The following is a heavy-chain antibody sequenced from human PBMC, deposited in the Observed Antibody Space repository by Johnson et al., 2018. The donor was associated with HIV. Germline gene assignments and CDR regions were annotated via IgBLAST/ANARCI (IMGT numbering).Heavy chain of an antibody. CDR3: ARDSGQQLADAFDI. CDR2: IRYDGTNK. V-gene: IGHV3-30*02. D-gene: IGHD6-6*01. J-gene: IGHJ3*02. Sequence: QVQLVESGGGVVQPGRSLRLSCAASGFTFSSYAMHWVRQAPGKGLEWVAFIRYDGTNKYYADSVKGRFTISRDNSKNTLYLQMNSLRAEDTAVYYCARDSGQQLADAFDIWGQGTMVTVSS. CDR1: GFTFSSYA.